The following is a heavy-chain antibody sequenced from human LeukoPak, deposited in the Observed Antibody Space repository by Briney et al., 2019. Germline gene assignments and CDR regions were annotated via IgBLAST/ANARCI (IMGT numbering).Heavy chain of an antibody. CDR2: IYYSGTT. CDR3: ARLGLGSSRDY. J-gene: IGHJ4*02. CDR1: GGSISSSSYY. Sequence: SETLSLTCTVSGGSISSSSYYWGWIRQPPGKGLEWIGSIYYSGTTHYNPSLKSRVTISVDTSKNQFSLKLSSVTAADTAVYYCARLGLGSSRDYWGQGTLVTVSS. D-gene: IGHD6-6*01. V-gene: IGHV4-39*01.